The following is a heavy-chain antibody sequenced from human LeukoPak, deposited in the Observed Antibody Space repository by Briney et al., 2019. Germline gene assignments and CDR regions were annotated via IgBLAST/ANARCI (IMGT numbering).Heavy chain of an antibody. CDR1: GGTFSSYA. J-gene: IGHJ4*02. Sequence: SVKVSCKASGGTFSSYAISWVRQAPGQGLEWMGGIIPIFGTANYAQKFQGRVTITTDESTSAAYMELSSLRSEDTAVYYCALVATSPDRDYWGQGTLVTVSS. V-gene: IGHV1-69*05. CDR3: ALVATSPDRDY. CDR2: IIPIFGTA. D-gene: IGHD5-12*01.